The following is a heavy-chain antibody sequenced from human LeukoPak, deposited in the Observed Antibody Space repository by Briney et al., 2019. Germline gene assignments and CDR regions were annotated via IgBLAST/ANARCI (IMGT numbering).Heavy chain of an antibody. Sequence: GASVKVSCKASGYTFTDYYIHWVRQAPGQGLEWMGWINPNSGDTNYAQKFQGWVTMTRDMSISTAYMELSSLRSEDTAVYYCALTTHGNTYGPKYFHHWGQGTLVTVSS. CDR3: ALTTHGNTYGPKYFHH. D-gene: IGHD5-18*01. CDR1: GYTFTDYY. CDR2: INPNSGDT. J-gene: IGHJ1*01. V-gene: IGHV1-2*04.